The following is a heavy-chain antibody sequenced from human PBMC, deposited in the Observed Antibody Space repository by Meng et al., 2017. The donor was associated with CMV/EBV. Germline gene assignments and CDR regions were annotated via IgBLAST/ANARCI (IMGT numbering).Heavy chain of an antibody. D-gene: IGHD2/OR15-2a*01. CDR1: GGSISSGDYY. Sequence: QVRRQDPGPGLGKLSQPLSLTCTVSGGSISSGDYYWSWIRQPPGKGLEWIGYIYYSGSTYYNPSLKSRVTISVDTSKNQFSLKLSSVTAADTAVYYCARTGEYPTFDYWGQGTLVTVSS. J-gene: IGHJ4*02. CDR2: IYYSGST. V-gene: IGHV4-30-4*08. CDR3: ARTGEYPTFDY.